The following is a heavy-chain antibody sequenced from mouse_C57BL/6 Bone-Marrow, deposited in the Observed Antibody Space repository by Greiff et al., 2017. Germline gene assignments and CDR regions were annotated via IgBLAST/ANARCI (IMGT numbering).Heavy chain of an antibody. CDR1: GFTFSDSG. J-gene: IGHJ2*01. CDR2: ISSGSSTI. CDR3: ARGPDY. Sequence: EVQGVESGGGLVKPGGSLKLSCAASGFTFSDSGMHWVRQAPAKGLEWVAYISSGSSTIYYADTVKGRFTISRDNAENTLCLQMTILRAEDTAMYYCARGPDYWGQGTTLTVSS. V-gene: IGHV5-17*01.